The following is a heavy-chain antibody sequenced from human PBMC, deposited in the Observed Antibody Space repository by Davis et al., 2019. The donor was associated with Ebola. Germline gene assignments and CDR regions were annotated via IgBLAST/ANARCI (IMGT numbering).Heavy chain of an antibody. CDR1: GFTFSSYA. V-gene: IGHV4-39*01. CDR2: IYYSGST. CDR3: ARRQYSSSPFDP. J-gene: IGHJ5*02. D-gene: IGHD6-13*01. Sequence: GSLRLSCAASGFTFSSYAMSWVRQAPGKGLEWIGDIYYSGSTYCNPSVKSRVTISVDTSKNQFSLKLNSVTAADTAVYYCARRQYSSSPFDPWGQGILVTVSS.